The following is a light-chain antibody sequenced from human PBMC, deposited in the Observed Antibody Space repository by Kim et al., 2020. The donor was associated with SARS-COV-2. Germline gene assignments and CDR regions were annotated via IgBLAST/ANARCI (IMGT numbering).Light chain of an antibody. CDR3: QTWGTGIWV. J-gene: IGLJ3*02. V-gene: IGLV4-69*01. Sequence: ASVELTCTLSRGHSSYAIAMHQQRPEKGPRYLMKLNSDGSHSKGDGIPDRFSGSSSGAERYLTISSLQSEDEADYYCQTWGTGIWVFGGGTQLTVL. CDR1: RGHSSYA. CDR2: LNSDGSH.